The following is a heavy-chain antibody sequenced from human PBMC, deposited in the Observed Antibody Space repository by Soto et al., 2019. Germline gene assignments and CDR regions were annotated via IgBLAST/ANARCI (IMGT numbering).Heavy chain of an antibody. CDR1: GYSFTAYG. CDR2: ISCYNGKT. D-gene: IGHD3-3*01. J-gene: IGHJ6*02. Sequence: QVHVVQSGDEVKETGASVRVSCKTSGYSFTAYGISWVRQAPGQGLEWMGWISCYNGKTKYAQKVQGRVTMTTDTSTSTAYMEVRSLRSDDTAIYYCARDAPPPELRFLEWHNYDYNGMDVWGQGTTVTVSS. CDR3: ARDAPPPELRFLEWHNYDYNGMDV. V-gene: IGHV1-18*01.